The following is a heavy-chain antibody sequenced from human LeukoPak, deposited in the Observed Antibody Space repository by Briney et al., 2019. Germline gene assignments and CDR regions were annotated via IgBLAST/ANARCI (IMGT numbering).Heavy chain of an antibody. CDR3: ARLGQDYSNYGDYYYYYMDV. D-gene: IGHD4-11*01. CDR1: GYSFTSYW. J-gene: IGHJ6*03. Sequence: GESLKISCKGSGYSFTSYWIGWVRQVPGKGLEWMGIIYPGDSDTRYSPSFQGQVTISADKSISTAYLQWSSLKASDTAMYYCARLGQDYSNYGDYYYYYMDVWGKGTTVTISS. CDR2: IYPGDSDT. V-gene: IGHV5-51*01.